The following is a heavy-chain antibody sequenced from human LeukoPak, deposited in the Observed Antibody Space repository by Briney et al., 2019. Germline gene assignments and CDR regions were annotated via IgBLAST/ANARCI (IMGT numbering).Heavy chain of an antibody. CDR3: ARDLPSTSNWELDY. V-gene: IGHV1-2*06. Sequence: ASVKVSRKASGYTFTDYYIHWGRQAPGQGLEWMGRINPNSGGTDDAQNSQGRVTMTRDTSISTAYTELSRLRSDDTAVYYCARDLPSTSNWELDYWGQGTLVTVSS. CDR2: INPNSGGT. D-gene: IGHD7-27*01. J-gene: IGHJ4*02. CDR1: GYTFTDYY.